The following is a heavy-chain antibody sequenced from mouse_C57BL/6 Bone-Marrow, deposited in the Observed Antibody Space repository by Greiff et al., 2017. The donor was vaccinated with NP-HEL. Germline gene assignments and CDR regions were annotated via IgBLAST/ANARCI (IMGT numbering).Heavy chain of an antibody. Sequence: EVMLVESGEGLVKPGGSLKLSCAASGFTFSSYAMSWVRQTPEKRLEWVAYISSGGDYIYYADTVKGRVTIAIDTARNTLYLQMSSLKSEDTAMYYCTRDGGNRYGNYGFAYWGQGTLVTVSA. J-gene: IGHJ3*01. CDR2: ISSGGDYI. D-gene: IGHD2-10*02. CDR3: TRDGGNRYGNYGFAY. V-gene: IGHV5-9-1*02. CDR1: GFTFSSYA.